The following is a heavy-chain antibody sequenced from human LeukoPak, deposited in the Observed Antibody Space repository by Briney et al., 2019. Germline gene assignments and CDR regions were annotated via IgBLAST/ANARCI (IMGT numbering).Heavy chain of an antibody. Sequence: GGSLRLSCAASGFTFSSHWMSWVRQAPGKGLEWVGNIKADGSEAYHVDSVKGRFTISRDNAKNSLYLQMNSLRAEDTAVYYCASFGELLGYYYYYYMDVWGKGTTVTVSS. CDR2: IKADGSEA. CDR1: GFTFSSHW. J-gene: IGHJ6*03. V-gene: IGHV3-7*01. CDR3: ASFGELLGYYYYYYMDV. D-gene: IGHD3-10*01.